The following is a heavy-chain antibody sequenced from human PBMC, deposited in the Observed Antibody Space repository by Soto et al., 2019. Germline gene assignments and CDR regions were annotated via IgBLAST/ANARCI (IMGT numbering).Heavy chain of an antibody. J-gene: IGHJ4*02. Sequence: QVQLVHSGAAVKKPGASVKVSCKASGYTFITYGVSWVRQAPGQGLDWLGWISTYNGNTRYAERVQGRVTMTTDTTTNTAYMELRNLKLDDTAAYYCARGPTDYYDNSANYFLDYWGQGTLVTVSS. V-gene: IGHV1-18*01. CDR3: ARGPTDYYDNSANYFLDY. CDR2: ISTYNGNT. CDR1: GYTFITYG. D-gene: IGHD3-22*01.